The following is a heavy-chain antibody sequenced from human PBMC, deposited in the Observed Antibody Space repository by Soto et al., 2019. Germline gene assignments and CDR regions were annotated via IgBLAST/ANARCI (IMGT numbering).Heavy chain of an antibody. Sequence: EVQLVQSGAEVKKPGESLKISCKGSGYSFTSYWIGWVRQMPGKGLEWMGIIYPGDSDTRYSPSFQGQVTISADKSISTAYLQWSSLKASDTAMYYCARRSRDYDILTGSMDVWGQGTTVTVSS. V-gene: IGHV5-51*01. CDR3: ARRSRDYDILTGSMDV. J-gene: IGHJ6*02. D-gene: IGHD3-9*01. CDR2: IYPGDSDT. CDR1: GYSFTSYW.